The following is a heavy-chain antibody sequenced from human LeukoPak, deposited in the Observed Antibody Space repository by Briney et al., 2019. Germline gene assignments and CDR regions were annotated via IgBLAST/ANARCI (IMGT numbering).Heavy chain of an antibody. CDR2: IKQDGSEK. J-gene: IGHJ4*02. CDR3: ARGKRITIFGVVIIPVKRYYFDY. Sequence: GGSLRLSCAASGFTFSDYYMSWIRQAPGKGLGWVANIKQDGSEKYYVDSVKGRFTISRDNAKNSLYLQMNSLRAEDTAVYYCARGKRITIFGVVIIPVKRYYFDYWGQGTLVTVSS. V-gene: IGHV3-7*04. D-gene: IGHD3-3*01. CDR1: GFTFSDYY.